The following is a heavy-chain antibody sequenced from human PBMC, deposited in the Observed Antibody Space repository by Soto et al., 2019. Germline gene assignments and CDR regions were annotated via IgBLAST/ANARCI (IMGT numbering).Heavy chain of an antibody. Sequence: ASVKVSCKASGYTFSNHGITWVRQAPGQGLEWMGWIGAYSGNTRYTQRLQGRVTMTRDTSTSTVYMELSSLRSEDTAVYYCARDALYDFWSGYYTGLRATKPKYYYYSGMDVWGQGTTVTVSS. D-gene: IGHD3-3*01. CDR1: GYTFSNHG. J-gene: IGHJ6*02. CDR3: ARDALYDFWSGYYTGLRATKPKYYYYSGMDV. CDR2: IGAYSGNT. V-gene: IGHV1-18*01.